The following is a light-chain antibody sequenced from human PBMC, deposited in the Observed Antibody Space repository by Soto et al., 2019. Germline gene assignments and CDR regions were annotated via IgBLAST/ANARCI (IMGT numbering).Light chain of an antibody. V-gene: IGLV1-40*01. Sequence: QSVLTQPPSVSGAPGQRVTISCTGSSSNIGAGYDVHWYRQLPGTAPRLLIYGNSNRPSGVPDRFSGSKSGTSASLAITAPEVDNEAVYYSRSYDRSRSAHVSGSGTKVTV. CDR3: RSYDRSRSAHV. CDR1: SSNIGAGYD. J-gene: IGLJ1*01. CDR2: GNS.